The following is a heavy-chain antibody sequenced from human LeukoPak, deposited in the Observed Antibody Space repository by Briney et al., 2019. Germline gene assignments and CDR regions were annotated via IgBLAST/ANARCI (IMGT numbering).Heavy chain of an antibody. Sequence: GGSLRLSCAASGFTFSSYEMNWVRQAPGKGLEWVSYISSSGSTIYYADSVKGRFTISRDNSKNTLYLQMNSLRAEDTAVYYCARRAGGYSHPYDYWGQGILVTVSS. V-gene: IGHV3-48*03. D-gene: IGHD4-23*01. J-gene: IGHJ4*02. CDR3: ARRAGGYSHPYDY. CDR1: GFTFSSYE. CDR2: ISSSGSTI.